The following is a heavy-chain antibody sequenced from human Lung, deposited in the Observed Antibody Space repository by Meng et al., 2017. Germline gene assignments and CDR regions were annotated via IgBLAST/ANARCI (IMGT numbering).Heavy chain of an antibody. CDR3: ARQGGRFSPNL. D-gene: IGHD3-3*01. J-gene: IGHJ4*02. V-gene: IGHV4-39*01. CDR2: IYYSGST. CDR1: GGSITSGSYY. Sequence: QLQLQESGPGLLKPSETLSLTCTVSGGSITSGSYYWGWIRQPPEKGLEWIGNIYYSGSTFYNPSLKSRVSMSVDTSKNQFSLRLNSVTAADTAVYYCARQGGRFSPNLWGQGTLVTVSS.